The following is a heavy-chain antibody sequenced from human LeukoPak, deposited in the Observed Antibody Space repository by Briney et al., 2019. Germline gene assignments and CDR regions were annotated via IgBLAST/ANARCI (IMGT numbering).Heavy chain of an antibody. D-gene: IGHD3-22*01. J-gene: IGHJ5*02. CDR1: GLTFSNYW. CDR2: IKQDGSEK. V-gene: IGHV3-7*01. CDR3: ARDYYHHP. Sequence: PGGSLRLSCAASGLTFSNYWMDWVRQAPGKGLEWVANIKQDGSEKNYVDSVKGRFIISRDNAKNSLYLQMNTLRAEDTAVYYCARDYYHHPWGQGTLVTVSS.